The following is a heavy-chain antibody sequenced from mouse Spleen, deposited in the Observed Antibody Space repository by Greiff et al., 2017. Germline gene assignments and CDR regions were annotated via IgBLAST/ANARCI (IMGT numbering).Heavy chain of an antibody. Sequence: EVKVVESGGGLVKPGGSLKLSCAASGFTFSSYTMSWVRQTPAKRLEWVATISSGGGNTYYPDSVKGRFTISRDNARNTLYLQMSSLRSEDTAMYYCARRGQLGLSWFAYWGQGTLVTVSA. CDR1: GFTFSSYT. V-gene: IGHV5-9*04. CDR2: ISSGGGNT. D-gene: IGHD3-2*01. J-gene: IGHJ3*01. CDR3: ARRGQLGLSWFAY.